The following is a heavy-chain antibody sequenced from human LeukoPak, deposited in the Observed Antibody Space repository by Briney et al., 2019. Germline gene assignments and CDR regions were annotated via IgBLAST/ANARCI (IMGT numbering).Heavy chain of an antibody. CDR1: GYTFSAYY. J-gene: IGHJ5*02. Sequence: ASVKVSCKASGYTFSAYYMHWVRQAPGQGLEWMGWINPNSGGTNYAQKFQGRVTMTRDTSISTAYMELSRLRSDDTAVYYCARDYDSSGYYSAPWGQGTLVTVSS. V-gene: IGHV1-2*02. CDR3: ARDYDSSGYYSAP. CDR2: INPNSGGT. D-gene: IGHD3-22*01.